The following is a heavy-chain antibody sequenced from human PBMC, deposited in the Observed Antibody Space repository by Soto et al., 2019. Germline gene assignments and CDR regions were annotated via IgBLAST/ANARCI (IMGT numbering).Heavy chain of an antibody. V-gene: IGHV6-1*01. Sequence: SQTLSLTCAISGDSVSNNSAAWNWIRQSPSRGLEWLGRTYYRSKWYNDYAVSMKSRIIINPDTSKNQFTLQLNSLTPADTAVYFCARDNQGYLDNGMDVWGQGTTVTVS. CDR3: ARDNQGYLDNGMDV. CDR1: GDSVSNNSAA. CDR2: TYYRSKWYN. D-gene: IGHD3-16*02. J-gene: IGHJ6*02.